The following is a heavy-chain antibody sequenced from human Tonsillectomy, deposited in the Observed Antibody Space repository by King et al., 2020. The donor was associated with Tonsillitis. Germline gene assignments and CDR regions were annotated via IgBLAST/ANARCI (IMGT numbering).Heavy chain of an antibody. CDR1: GYTFTGFY. Sequence: VQLVESGAEVKKPGASVKVSCKASGYTFTGFYIHWVRQAPGQGLEWMGWINPNSDTTNYAQKFQGRVSMTRDTSISTAYMELSRLRSDDTAVYYCATTQWLARNNWFDPWGQGTLVTVSS. CDR2: INPNSDTT. D-gene: IGHD6-19*01. V-gene: IGHV1-2*02. CDR3: ATTQWLARNNWFDP. J-gene: IGHJ5*02.